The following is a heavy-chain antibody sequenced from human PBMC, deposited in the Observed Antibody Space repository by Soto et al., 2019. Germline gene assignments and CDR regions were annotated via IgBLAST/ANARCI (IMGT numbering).Heavy chain of an antibody. Sequence: PGGSLRLSCAASGFTFSSYGMHWVRQAPGKGLEWVAVIWYDGSNKYYADSVKGRFTISRDNSKNTLYLQMNSLRAEDTAVYYCARDDGSSTSCSLFDYWGQGTLVTVSS. CDR2: IWYDGSNK. J-gene: IGHJ4*02. CDR1: GFTFSSYG. CDR3: ARDDGSSTSCSLFDY. D-gene: IGHD2-2*01. V-gene: IGHV3-33*01.